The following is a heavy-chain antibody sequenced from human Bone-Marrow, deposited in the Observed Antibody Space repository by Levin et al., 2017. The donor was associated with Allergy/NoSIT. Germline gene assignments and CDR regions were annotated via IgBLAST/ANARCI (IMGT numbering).Heavy chain of an antibody. CDR2: INHGGSV. CDR1: AGSFSGYY. D-gene: IGHD5-24*01. J-gene: IGHJ6*03. V-gene: IGHV4-34*01. CDR3: ARGRAGLQFSNYYYYMDV. Sequence: SQTLSLTCDVYAGSFSGYYWTWIRQPPGKGLEWIGEINHGGSVNYNPSLKSRVTISEDTSKNQFSLKLSSVTAADTAVYYCARGRAGLQFSNYYYYMDVWGKGTTVTVSS.